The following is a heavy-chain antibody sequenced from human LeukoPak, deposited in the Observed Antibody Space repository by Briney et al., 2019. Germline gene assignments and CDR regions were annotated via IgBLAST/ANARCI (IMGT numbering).Heavy chain of an antibody. J-gene: IGHJ4*02. CDR3: ARGGKGLQLIGSFYDY. D-gene: IGHD1-1*01. CDR1: GYTFTSYH. V-gene: IGHV1-46*01. Sequence: ASVKVSCKASGYTFTSYHVHWVRQAPGQGLEWMGIINPSGGSTSYAQKFQGRVTMARDMSTSTVYMELSSLRSDDTAVYFCARGGKGLQLIGSFYDYWGQGTLVTVSS. CDR2: INPSGGST.